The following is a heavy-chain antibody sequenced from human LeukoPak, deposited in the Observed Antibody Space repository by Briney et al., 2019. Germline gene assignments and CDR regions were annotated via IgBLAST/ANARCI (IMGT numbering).Heavy chain of an antibody. CDR3: AGEITSSCHH. CDR2: IYYSGTT. Sequence: PGGSLRLSCAASGFTFSSYAMSWVRQAPGKGLEWIGSIYYSGTTFYKLALKSRVTISVDTSKNQFSLKLSSVTAADTAVYYCAGEITSSCHHWGQGTLVTVSS. CDR1: GFTFSSYA. J-gene: IGHJ1*01. V-gene: IGHV4-59*05. D-gene: IGHD1-14*01.